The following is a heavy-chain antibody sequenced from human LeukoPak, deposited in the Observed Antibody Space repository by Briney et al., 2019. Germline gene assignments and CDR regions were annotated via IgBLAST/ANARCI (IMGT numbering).Heavy chain of an antibody. V-gene: IGHV1-18*01. CDR3: ARGARFLEWLFQPFDY. D-gene: IGHD3-3*01. CDR1: GYTFTSYG. Sequence: ASVKVSCKASGYTFTSYGISWVRQAPGPGLEWMGWVSAYNGNTNYAQKIQGRVTMTTEACTSTAYMEMRSLRSDDTAVSYCARGARFLEWLFQPFDYWGQGTLVTVSS. J-gene: IGHJ4*02. CDR2: VSAYNGNT.